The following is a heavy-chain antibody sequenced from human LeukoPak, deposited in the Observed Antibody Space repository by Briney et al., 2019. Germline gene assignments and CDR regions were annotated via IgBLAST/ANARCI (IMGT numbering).Heavy chain of an antibody. D-gene: IGHD6-19*01. Sequence: SETLSLTCTVSGYSISSGYYWGSIRQSPGKGLEWIGIMYHSGITHYNPSLKSRLTMSMDTSKNQFSLILSTVTAADTAVYYCAGSGFATGWTFDYWGQGNLVTVSS. J-gene: IGHJ4*02. CDR3: AGSGFATGWTFDY. V-gene: IGHV4-38-2*02. CDR1: GYSISSGYY. CDR2: MYHSGIT.